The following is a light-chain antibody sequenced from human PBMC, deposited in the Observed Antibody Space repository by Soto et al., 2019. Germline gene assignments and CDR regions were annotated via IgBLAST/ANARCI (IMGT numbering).Light chain of an antibody. CDR1: SGHSSYI. CDR3: ETWDSNTRV. J-gene: IGLJ3*02. CDR2: LEGSGSY. Sequence: QSVLTQSSSASASLGSSVKLTCTLSSGHSSYIIAWHQQQPGKAPRYLMKLEGSGSYNKGSGVPDRFSGSSSGADRYLTISILQFEDEADYYRETWDSNTRVFGGGTKLTVL. V-gene: IGLV4-60*02.